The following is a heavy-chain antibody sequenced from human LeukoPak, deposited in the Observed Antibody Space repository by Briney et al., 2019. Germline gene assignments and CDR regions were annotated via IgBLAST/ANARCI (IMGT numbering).Heavy chain of an antibody. J-gene: IGHJ6*04. D-gene: IGHD2-2*01. CDR3: ARGDIVVVPAAPYQYYYYGMDV. CDR2: IIPIFGTA. V-gene: IGHV1-69*01. Sequence: ASVKVSCKASGGTFGSYAISWVRQAPGQGLEWMGGIIPIFGTANYAQKFQGRVTITADESTSTAYMELSSLRSEDTAVYYCARGDIVVVPAAPYQYYYYGMDVWGKGTTVTVSS. CDR1: GGTFGSYA.